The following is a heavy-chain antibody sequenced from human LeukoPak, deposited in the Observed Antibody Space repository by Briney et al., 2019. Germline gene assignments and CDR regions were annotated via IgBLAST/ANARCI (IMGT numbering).Heavy chain of an antibody. CDR3: ARDIRHSSHDYYYGLDV. CDR1: GFTFSSYS. V-gene: IGHV3-53*01. D-gene: IGHD1-1*01. J-gene: IGHJ6*02. Sequence: GGSLRLSCAASGFTFSSYSMNWVRQAPGRGLEWVSVIYSDGSTYYADSVKGRFTISRDNSKNTLYLQMNSLRAEDTAMYYCARDIRHSSHDYYYGLDVWGQGAPVTVSS. CDR2: IYSDGST.